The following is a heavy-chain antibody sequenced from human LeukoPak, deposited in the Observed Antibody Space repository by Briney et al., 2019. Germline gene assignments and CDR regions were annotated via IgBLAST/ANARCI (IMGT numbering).Heavy chain of an antibody. Sequence: GGSLRLSCAACSLNFNNFALHGVRQAPGKGLEWVAVISYDGSKKSYADSVKGRFTISRDDSKNTVYVQMNSLRVEDAAVYYGAMDKWGLKGYFVYWGQGTLVTVSS. V-gene: IGHV3-30-3*01. CDR3: AMDKWGLKGYFVY. D-gene: IGHD1-26*01. CDR2: ISYDGSKK. CDR1: SLNFNNFA. J-gene: IGHJ4*02.